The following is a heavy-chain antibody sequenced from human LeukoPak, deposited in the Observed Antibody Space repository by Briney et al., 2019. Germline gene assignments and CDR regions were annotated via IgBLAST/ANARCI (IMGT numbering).Heavy chain of an antibody. Sequence: PGGSLRLSCAASGFTFSSYAMSWIRQAPGKGLEWVSAISGSGGSTYYADSVKARFTISRDNSKNTLYLQMDSLRAEDTAVYYCARLYSSGYLRTVDYWGQGTLVTVSS. V-gene: IGHV3-23*01. CDR2: ISGSGGST. J-gene: IGHJ4*02. CDR3: ARLYSSGYLRTVDY. CDR1: GFTFSSYA. D-gene: IGHD3-22*01.